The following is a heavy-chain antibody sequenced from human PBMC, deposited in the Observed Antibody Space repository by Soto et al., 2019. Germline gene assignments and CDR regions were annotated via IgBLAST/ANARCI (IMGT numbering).Heavy chain of an antibody. V-gene: IGHV3-23*01. D-gene: IGHD2-15*01. CDR3: AKEPSVAFFIVVAEPFGTKDY. CDR1: GFTFSSYA. J-gene: IGHJ4*02. CDR2: ISGSGGST. Sequence: EVQLLESGGGLVQPGGSLRLSCAASGFTFSSYAMSWVRQAPGKGLEWVSAISGSGGSTYYADSVKGRFTISRDNSMNKLYLQMNSLRAEDTAVYYCAKEPSVAFFIVVAEPFGTKDYWGQGTLVTVSS.